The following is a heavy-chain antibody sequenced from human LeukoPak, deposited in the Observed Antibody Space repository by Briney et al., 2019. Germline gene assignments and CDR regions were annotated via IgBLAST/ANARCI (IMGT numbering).Heavy chain of an antibody. CDR3: VKSGGYDLIDY. CDR2: IYHTGNT. V-gene: IGHV4-39*01. J-gene: IGHJ4*02. D-gene: IGHD1-26*01. Sequence: PSETLSLTCAVSGASISGSGYYLGWIRQPPGKGLEWIVNIYHTGNTYYNASLQSRVTISIDMYNNQFSLRLNSVTAADTAMYYCVKSGGYDLIDYWGQGTLVTVSS. CDR1: GASISGSGYY.